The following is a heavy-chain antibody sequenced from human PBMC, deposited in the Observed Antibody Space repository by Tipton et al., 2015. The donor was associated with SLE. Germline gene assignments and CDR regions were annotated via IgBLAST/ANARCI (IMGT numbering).Heavy chain of an antibody. V-gene: IGHV3-23*01. CDR1: GFTFSSYA. J-gene: IGHJ1*01. D-gene: IGHD3-22*01. Sequence: SLRLSCAASGFTFSSYAMSWVRQAPGKGLEWVSAISGSGGSTYYADSVKGRFTISRDTSKNTLYLQMNSLRAEDTAVYYCARDRHYYDSNPQHWGQGTLVTVSS. CDR3: ARDRHYYDSNPQH. CDR2: ISGSGGST.